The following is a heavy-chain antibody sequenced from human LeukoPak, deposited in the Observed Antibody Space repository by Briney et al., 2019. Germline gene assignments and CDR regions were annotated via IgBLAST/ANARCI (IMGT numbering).Heavy chain of an antibody. V-gene: IGHV3-21*01. D-gene: IGHD3-9*01. J-gene: IGHJ4*02. CDR3: ARGSTHYDVLTGYHYFLDF. CDR1: GLIFSSYS. CDR2: ISSSRNYI. Sequence: GGSLRLSRAATGLIFSSYSMNSVRHAPGKGLEWVSLISSSRNYICYAVSVKGRVAISSDNARNSLYLQMNNLRAEDTAVYSCARGSTHYDVLTGYHYFLDFWGQGTLVTVSS.